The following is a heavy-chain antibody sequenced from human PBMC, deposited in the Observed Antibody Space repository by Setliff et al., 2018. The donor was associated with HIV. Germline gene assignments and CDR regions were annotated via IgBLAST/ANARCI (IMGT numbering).Heavy chain of an antibody. J-gene: IGHJ6*03. CDR2: FSYSGNI. Sequence: PSETLSLTCTVSGGSISNGGYYWSWIRQHPGKGLEYIGYFSYSGNIYYNPSLKSRVTISVDTSKNQFSLKVSSVTGADTGVYYCASQPSGHFYYYMHVWGKGTTVPVS. CDR1: GGSISNGGYY. CDR3: ASQPSGHFYYYMHV. D-gene: IGHD1-1*01. V-gene: IGHV4-31*03.